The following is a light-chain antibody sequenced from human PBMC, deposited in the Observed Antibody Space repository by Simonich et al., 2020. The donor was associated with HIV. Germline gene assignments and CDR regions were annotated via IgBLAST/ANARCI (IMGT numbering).Light chain of an antibody. J-gene: IGLJ3*02. Sequence: QSVLTQPPSASGTPGQRVTISCSGSTSNIGSNTVNWHQQLPGTAPKLLTYKNNQRPSGVPDRFSGSKSGTSASLAISGLQSEDEADYYCAAWDDSLNGWVFGGGTKLTVL. V-gene: IGLV1-44*01. CDR2: KNN. CDR3: AAWDDSLNGWV. CDR1: TSNIGSNT.